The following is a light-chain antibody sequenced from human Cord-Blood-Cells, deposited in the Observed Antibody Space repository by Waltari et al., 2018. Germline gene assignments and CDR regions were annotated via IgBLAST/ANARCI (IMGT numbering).Light chain of an antibody. V-gene: IGKV3-15*01. J-gene: IGKJ4*01. CDR3: QQYINWPPLT. CDR1: QLVSSN. CDR2: GAS. Sequence: EIVMTQSPATLSVSPGERATLSCRASQLVSSNLAWYQQKPGEAPRRLIYGASTRATCIPARFRGSGSGTEFTLTISSLQSEDFAGSDWQQYINWPPLTFGGGIKVEIK.